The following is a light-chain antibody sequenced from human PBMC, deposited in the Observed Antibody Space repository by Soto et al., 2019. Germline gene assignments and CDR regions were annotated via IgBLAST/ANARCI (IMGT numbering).Light chain of an antibody. CDR3: QQYNNWPYT. CDR1: QSVNSN. V-gene: IGKV3-15*01. CDR2: GAS. Sequence: EIVMTQSPATLSGSPGERAALSCRASQSVNSNFAWYQQKPGQAPRLLIYGASTRATDIPARFSGSGSGTEFTLTISSLQSEDFAVYYCQQYNNWPYTFGQGTKLEIK. J-gene: IGKJ2*01.